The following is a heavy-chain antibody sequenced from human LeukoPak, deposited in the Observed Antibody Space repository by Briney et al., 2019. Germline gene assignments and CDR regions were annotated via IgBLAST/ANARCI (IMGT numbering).Heavy chain of an antibody. J-gene: IGHJ3*02. D-gene: IGHD4-17*01. CDR1: GYTFTGYY. CDR2: INPNSGGT. CDR3: ARDHPANDYGDSHDAFDI. Sequence: GASVKVSCKASGYTFTGYYMHWVRQAPGQGPEWMGWINPNSGGTNYAQKFQGWVTMTRDTSISTAYMELSRLRSDDTAVYYCARDHPANDYGDSHDAFDIWGQGTMVTVSS. V-gene: IGHV1-2*04.